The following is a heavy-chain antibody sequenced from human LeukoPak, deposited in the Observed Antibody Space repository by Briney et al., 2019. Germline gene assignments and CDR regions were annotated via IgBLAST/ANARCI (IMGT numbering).Heavy chain of an antibody. CDR2: ISPNSGGT. V-gene: IGHV1-2*02. CDR1: GYTFTGYY. Sequence: ASVKVSCKASGYTFTGYYMHWVRQAPGQGLEWVGWISPNSGGTNYAQKFQGRVTMTRHTSISTAYMELSRLRSDDTAVYYSAREDPYYDFWSGSPAFDYWGQGTLVTVSS. D-gene: IGHD3-3*01. J-gene: IGHJ4*02. CDR3: AREDPYYDFWSGSPAFDY.